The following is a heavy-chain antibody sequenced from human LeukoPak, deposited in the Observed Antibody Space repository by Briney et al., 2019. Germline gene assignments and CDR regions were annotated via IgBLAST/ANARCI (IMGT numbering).Heavy chain of an antibody. Sequence: PSETLSLTCAVSGGSISSSNWWSWVRQPPGKGLEWSGGIYHSGSTNYNPSLKRRVPISVDKSKNQFSLKLSSVTAADTAVYYCASYCGGDCYSWGAFDIWGQGTMVTVSS. CDR2: IYHSGST. CDR1: GGSISSSNW. V-gene: IGHV4-4*02. D-gene: IGHD2-21*02. J-gene: IGHJ3*02. CDR3: ASYCGGDCYSWGAFDI.